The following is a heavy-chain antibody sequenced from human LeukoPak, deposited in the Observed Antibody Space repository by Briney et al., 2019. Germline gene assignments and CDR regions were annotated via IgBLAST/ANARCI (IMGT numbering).Heavy chain of an antibody. CDR3: ARESRYCSSTSCFTDYYYGMDV. J-gene: IGHJ6*02. CDR1: GFTVSSNY. D-gene: IGHD2-2*02. V-gene: IGHV3-53*04. CDR2: IYSGGST. Sequence: PGGSLRLSCAASGFTVSSNYMSWVRQAPGKGLEWVSVIYSGGSTYYSDSVKGRFTISRHNSKNTLYPQMNSLRAEDTAVYYCARESRYCSSTSCFTDYYYGMDVWGQGTTVTVSS.